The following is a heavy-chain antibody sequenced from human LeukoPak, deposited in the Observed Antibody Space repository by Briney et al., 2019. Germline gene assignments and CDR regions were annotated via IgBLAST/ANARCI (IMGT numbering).Heavy chain of an antibody. CDR1: GGSFSGYY. J-gene: IGHJ4*02. CDR2: INHSGST. D-gene: IGHD5-18*01. Sequence: PSETLSLTCAVYGGSFSGYYWSWIRQPPGKGLKWIGEINHSGSTNYNPSLKSRVTISVDTSKNQFSLKLSSVTAADTAVYYCARGTNGYSYGFDFDYWGQGTLVTVSS. V-gene: IGHV4-34*01. CDR3: ARGTNGYSYGFDFDY.